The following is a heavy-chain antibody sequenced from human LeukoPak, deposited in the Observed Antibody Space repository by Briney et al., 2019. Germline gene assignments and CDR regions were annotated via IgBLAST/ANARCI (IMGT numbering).Heavy chain of an antibody. Sequence: GGSLRLSCAASGFTFSSYGMHWVRQTPGKGLEWVAVIWSDASNKYYADSVKGRFTISRDNSKNTLYLQMNSLRAEDTAVYYCARGSGSFSGGFDYWGQGTLVTVSS. CDR3: ARGSGSFSGGFDY. D-gene: IGHD1-26*01. CDR2: IWSDASNK. J-gene: IGHJ4*02. V-gene: IGHV3-33*01. CDR1: GFTFSSYG.